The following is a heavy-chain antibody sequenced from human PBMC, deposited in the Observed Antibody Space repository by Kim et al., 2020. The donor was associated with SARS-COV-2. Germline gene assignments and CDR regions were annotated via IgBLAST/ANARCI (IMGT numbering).Heavy chain of an antibody. D-gene: IGHD2-2*01. Sequence: KSRVTISVDTSKNQFSLKLGSVTAADTAVYYCARGDIVVVPAAAWGAFDIWGQGTMVTVSS. J-gene: IGHJ3*02. V-gene: IGHV4-59*09. CDR3: ARGDIVVVPAAAWGAFDI.